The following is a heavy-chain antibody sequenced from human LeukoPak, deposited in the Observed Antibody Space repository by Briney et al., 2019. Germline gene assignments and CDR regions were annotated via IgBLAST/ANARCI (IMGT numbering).Heavy chain of an antibody. J-gene: IGHJ4*02. CDR2: IYYSGST. CDR1: GGSISSYY. Sequence: SETLSLTCTVSGGSISSYYWSWIRQPPGKGLEWIRYIYYSGSTNYNPSLKSRVTISVDTSKNQFSLKLSSVTAADTAVYYCARGDVVPAPFDYWGQGTLVTVSS. V-gene: IGHV4-59*01. CDR3: ARGDVVPAPFDY. D-gene: IGHD2-2*01.